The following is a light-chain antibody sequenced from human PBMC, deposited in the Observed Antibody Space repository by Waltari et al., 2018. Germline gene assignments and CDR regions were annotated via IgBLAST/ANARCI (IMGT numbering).Light chain of an antibody. CDR1: SSNIGTNS. J-gene: IGLJ3*02. Sequence: QSVLTQPPSASGTPGQRVTISCSGRSSNIGTNSVYWYQQLPGTAPKLLIYRNNQRPSGVPDRFSGSKSATSASLAISGLRSEDEADYFCTTWDDSLSAWVFGGGTKLTVL. V-gene: IGLV1-47*01. CDR2: RNN. CDR3: TTWDDSLSAWV.